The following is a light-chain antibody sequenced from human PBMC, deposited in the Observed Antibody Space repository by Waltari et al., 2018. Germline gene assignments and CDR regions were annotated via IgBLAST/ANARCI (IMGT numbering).Light chain of an antibody. J-gene: IGKJ2*01. CDR2: WAS. CDR1: QSVLSSSNNQNH. Sequence: DIVLTQSPDSLAVSLGERATINCKSSQSVLSSSNNQNHLAWYQQRPGHPPSLLVHWASTRESGVPDGFSGSGTGTDCTLTINSVQAEDVAVYYCQQYYSAPRTFGQGTKVEI. V-gene: IGKV4-1*01. CDR3: QQYYSAPRT.